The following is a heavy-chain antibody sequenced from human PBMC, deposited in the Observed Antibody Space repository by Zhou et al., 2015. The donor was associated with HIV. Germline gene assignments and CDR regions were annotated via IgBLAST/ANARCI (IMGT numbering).Heavy chain of an antibody. CDR2: ISTTGSTM. Sequence: VQLVESGGGLVQPGRSLRLSCAASGFDFGDYFMTWIRQTPGKGLEWISYISTTGSTMFYADSVKGRFTISRDNGKNSLYLHMNSLRVEDTGLYYCARGRVTGTFFYYHYMDVWGKGTTVTVSS. V-gene: IGHV3-11*04. J-gene: IGHJ6*03. D-gene: IGHD1/OR15-1a*01. CDR3: ARGRVTGTFFYYHYMDV. CDR1: GFDFGDYF.